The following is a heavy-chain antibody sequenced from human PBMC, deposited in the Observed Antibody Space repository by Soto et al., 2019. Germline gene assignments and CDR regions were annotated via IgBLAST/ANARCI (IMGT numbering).Heavy chain of an antibody. J-gene: IGHJ3*02. Sequence: GGSLRLSCAASGFTFSNAWMSWVRQAPGKGLEWVGRIKSKTDGETTDYAAPVKGRFTSSRDDSERTMVLQMNRLKTEDTAVYYCTTALGYSGAGAGAFDIWGQGTMVTVSS. CDR2: IKSKTDGETT. V-gene: IGHV3-15*01. D-gene: IGHD1-26*01. CDR1: GFTFSNAW. CDR3: TTALGYSGAGAGAFDI.